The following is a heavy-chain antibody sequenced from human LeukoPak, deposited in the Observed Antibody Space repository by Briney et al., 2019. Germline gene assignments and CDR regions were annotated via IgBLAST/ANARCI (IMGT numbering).Heavy chain of an antibody. V-gene: IGHV3-9*01. Sequence: GGSLRLSCAASGFTFDDYAMHWVRQVPGKGPEWVAGINWDSGSIDYADSVKGRFTISRDNAKNYLYLQMNSLRSEDTALYYCAKLSAGSENDYWGQGTPVTVSS. D-gene: IGHD3-10*01. CDR2: INWDSGSI. J-gene: IGHJ4*02. CDR3: AKLSAGSENDY. CDR1: GFTFDDYA.